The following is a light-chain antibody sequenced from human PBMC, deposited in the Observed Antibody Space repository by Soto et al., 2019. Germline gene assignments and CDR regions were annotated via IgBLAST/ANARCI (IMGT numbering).Light chain of an antibody. CDR1: QSINSY. CDR3: QKYNSAPHT. V-gene: IGKV1-27*01. J-gene: IGKJ2*01. CDR2: AAS. Sequence: DIQMTQSPSSQSASVGDRVTITCRASQSINSYLNWYQQKPGKVPKLLIYAASTLQSGVPSRFSGSGSGTDFTLTISSLQPEDVATYYCQKYNSAPHTFGQGTKLEIK.